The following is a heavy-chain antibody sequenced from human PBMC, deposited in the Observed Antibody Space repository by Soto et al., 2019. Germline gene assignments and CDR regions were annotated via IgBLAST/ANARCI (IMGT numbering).Heavy chain of an antibody. Sequence: GGSLRLSCAAFGFTISGKKYVAWVRQAPGKGLEWVSALYDLDGSFYAASVKGRFTTSSDSSKTTVYLQMNDLRPDDTAVYYCATWHEREHAYDVWGQGTTVTVSS. CDR3: ATWHEREHAYDV. CDR2: LYDLDGS. J-gene: IGHJ3*01. V-gene: IGHV3-53*01. D-gene: IGHD1-1*01. CDR1: GFTISGKKY.